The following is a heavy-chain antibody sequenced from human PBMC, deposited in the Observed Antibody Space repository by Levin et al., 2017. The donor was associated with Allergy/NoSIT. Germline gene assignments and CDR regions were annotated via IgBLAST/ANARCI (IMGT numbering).Heavy chain of an antibody. D-gene: IGHD3-10*01. Sequence: GGSLRLSCATSGFTFNDYALHWVRQAPGKGLEWVSGISWNSANIGYADSVKGRFSISRDNAKKSLYLEMNSLRAEDTALYYCAKDMTVGFGGRGLDDWGQGTQVIVSS. CDR3: AKDMTVGFGGRGLDD. CDR1: GFTFNDYA. J-gene: IGHJ4*01. CDR2: ISWNSANI. V-gene: IGHV3-9*01.